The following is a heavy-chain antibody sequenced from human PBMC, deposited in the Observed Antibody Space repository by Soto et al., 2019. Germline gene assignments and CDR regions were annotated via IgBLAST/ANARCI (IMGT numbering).Heavy chain of an antibody. CDR1: GFTFSSYW. D-gene: IGHD2-2*03. Sequence: GGSLRLSCGASGFTFSSYWMSWVRQAPGKGLEWVANIKEDGSEKYYVDSVKGRFTISRDNAKNSLYLQINSLRAEDTAVYYCARDGLFLKAFDIWGQGTMVTVSS. V-gene: IGHV3-7*01. CDR2: IKEDGSEK. CDR3: ARDGLFLKAFDI. J-gene: IGHJ3*02.